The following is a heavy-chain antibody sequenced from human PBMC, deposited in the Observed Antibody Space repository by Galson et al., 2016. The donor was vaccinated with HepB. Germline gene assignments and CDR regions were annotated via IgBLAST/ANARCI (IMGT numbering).Heavy chain of an antibody. Sequence: SVKVSCKASGYSFTSYYMHWVRQAPGQGLEWMGIINPSGGRSYAQKFQGRVTLTTDTSKNQFYLKLSYVTAADTAVYYCARGGTRRTVTTWGQGTLVTVSS. CDR2: INPSGGR. CDR1: GYSFTSYY. J-gene: IGHJ4*02. D-gene: IGHD4-11*01. CDR3: ARGGTRRTVTT. V-gene: IGHV1-46*01.